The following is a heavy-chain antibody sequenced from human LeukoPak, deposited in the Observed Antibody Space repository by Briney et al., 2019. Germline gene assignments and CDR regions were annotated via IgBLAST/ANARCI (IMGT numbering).Heavy chain of an antibody. J-gene: IGHJ4*02. Sequence: WASVKVSCKASGYTFTGCYMHWVRQAPGQGLEWMGWINPNSGGTNYAQKFQGRVTMTRDTSISTAYMELSRLRSDDTAVYHCARVEVTGTTPFPYFDYWGQGTLVTVSS. CDR3: ARVEVTGTTPFPYFDY. CDR1: GYTFTGCY. V-gene: IGHV1-2*02. CDR2: INPNSGGT. D-gene: IGHD1-7*01.